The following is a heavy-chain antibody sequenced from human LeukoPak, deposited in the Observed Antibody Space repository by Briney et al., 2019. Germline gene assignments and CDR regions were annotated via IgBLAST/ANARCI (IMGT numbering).Heavy chain of an antibody. V-gene: IGHV1-8*03. D-gene: IGHD1-1*01. CDR3: ARLPARWNDKMTRHMDV. Sequence: GASVKVSCKASGYTFTSYDINWVRQATGQGLEWMGWMNPNSGNTGYAQKFQGRVTITRNTSISTAYMELSSLRSEDTAVYYCARLPARWNDKMTRHMDVWGKGTTVTVSS. CDR2: MNPNSGNT. J-gene: IGHJ6*03. CDR1: GYTFTSYD.